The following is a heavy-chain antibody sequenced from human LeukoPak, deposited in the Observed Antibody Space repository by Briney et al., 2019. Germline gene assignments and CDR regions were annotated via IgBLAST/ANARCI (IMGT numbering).Heavy chain of an antibody. V-gene: IGHV4-61*05. CDR2: IHYSGST. CDR3: ARVEEGYGSGRRENYYYYYMDV. D-gene: IGHD3-10*01. CDR1: GGSISTSSYY. J-gene: IGHJ6*03. Sequence: SETLSLTCTVSGGSISTSSYYWGWIRQPPGKGLEWIGYIHYSGSTSYNPSLKSRVTISVDTSKKQFSLKLSSVTAADTAVYYCARVEEGYGSGRRENYYYYYMDVWGKGTTVTISS.